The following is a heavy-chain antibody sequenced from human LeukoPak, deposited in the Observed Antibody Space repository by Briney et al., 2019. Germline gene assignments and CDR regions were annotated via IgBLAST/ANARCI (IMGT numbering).Heavy chain of an antibody. D-gene: IGHD5-18*01. J-gene: IGHJ4*02. CDR1: GFTFTRYT. V-gene: IGHV3-48*02. CDR3: ARGLIQNDY. CDR2: ISSSGSTI. Sequence: PGGSLRLSCTASGFTFTRYTMNWVRQAPGKGLEWVSYISSSGSTIYFTDSVEGRFTISRDNAKNSLYLQMNSLRDEDTAVYYCARGLIQNDYWGQGTLVTVSS.